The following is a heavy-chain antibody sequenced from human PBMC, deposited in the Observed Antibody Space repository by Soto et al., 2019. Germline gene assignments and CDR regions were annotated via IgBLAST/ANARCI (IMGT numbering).Heavy chain of an antibody. CDR2: ISSSSSYI. Sequence: EVQLVESGGGLVKPGGSLRLSCAASGFTFSSYSMNWVRQAPGKGQEWVSSISSSSSYIYYADSVKGRFTISRDNAKNSLYLQMNSLRAEDTAVYYCARDPGIAAAGTHLDYWGQGTLVTISS. D-gene: IGHD6-13*01. CDR1: GFTFSSYS. V-gene: IGHV3-21*01. CDR3: ARDPGIAAAGTHLDY. J-gene: IGHJ4*02.